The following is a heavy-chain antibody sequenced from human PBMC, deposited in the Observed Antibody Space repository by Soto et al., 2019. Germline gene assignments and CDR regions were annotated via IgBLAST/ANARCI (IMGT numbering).Heavy chain of an antibody. D-gene: IGHD6-19*01. J-gene: IGHJ6*02. V-gene: IGHV1-18*01. CDR2: ISAYNGNT. CDR3: AREDWGQWLVRGYYYYGMDV. Sequence: QVQLVQSGAEVKKPGASVKVSCKASGYTFTSYGISWVRQAPGQGLEWMGWISAYNGNTNYAQKLQGRVTMTTDTSTSTAYIELRSLRSDDTAVYYCAREDWGQWLVRGYYYYGMDVWGQGTTVTVSS. CDR1: GYTFTSYG.